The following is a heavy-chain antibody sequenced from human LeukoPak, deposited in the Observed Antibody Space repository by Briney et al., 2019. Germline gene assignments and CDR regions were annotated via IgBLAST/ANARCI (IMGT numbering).Heavy chain of an antibody. J-gene: IGHJ4*02. D-gene: IGHD3-22*01. Sequence: ASVKVSCKVSGYTLTELSMHWVRRAPGKGLEWMGGFDPEDGETIYAQKFQGRVTMTEDTSTDTAYMELSSLRSEDTAVYYCATGRKDYYDSSGYYYARVRTTTHDYWGQGTLVTVSS. CDR1: GYTLTELS. CDR3: ATGRKDYYDSSGYYYARVRTTTHDY. V-gene: IGHV1-24*01. CDR2: FDPEDGET.